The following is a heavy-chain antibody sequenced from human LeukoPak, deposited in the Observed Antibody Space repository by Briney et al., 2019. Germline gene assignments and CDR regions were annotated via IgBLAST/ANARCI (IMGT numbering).Heavy chain of an antibody. CDR2: IYYSGST. Sequence: PSETLSLTCTASGGSISSYYWSWIRQPPGKGLEWIGYIYYSGSTNYNPSLKSRVTISVDTSKNQFSLKLSSVAAADTAVYYCARHDSSGWYYYWGQGTLVTVSS. D-gene: IGHD6-19*01. CDR1: GGSISSYY. V-gene: IGHV4-59*08. J-gene: IGHJ4*02. CDR3: ARHDSSGWYYY.